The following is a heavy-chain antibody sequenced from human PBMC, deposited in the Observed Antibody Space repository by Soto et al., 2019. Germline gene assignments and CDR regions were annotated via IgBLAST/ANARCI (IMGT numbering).Heavy chain of an antibody. D-gene: IGHD6-13*01. CDR1: GGSFSGYY. V-gene: IGHV4-34*01. CDR2: INHSGST. J-gene: IGHJ4*02. CDR3: ARDQIAAAGIDY. Sequence: PSETLSLSCAVYGGSFSGYYWSWIRQPPGKGLEWIGEINHSGSTNYNPSLKSRVTISVDTSKNQFSLKLSSVTAADTAVYYCARDQIAAAGIDYWGQGTLVTVSS.